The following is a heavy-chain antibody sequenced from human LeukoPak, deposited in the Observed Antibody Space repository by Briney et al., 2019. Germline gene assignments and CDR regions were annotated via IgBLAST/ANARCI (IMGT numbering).Heavy chain of an antibody. J-gene: IGHJ3*02. Sequence: GGSLRLSCAASGFTFSNYAMSWVRQAPGKGLEWVSVIYSGGATYYAASVKGRFTISRDNSKNTLYLQMNSLRAEDTAVYYCAREFPSAFDIWGQGTMVTVSS. V-gene: IGHV3-53*01. CDR1: GFTFSNYA. CDR2: IYSGGAT. CDR3: AREFPSAFDI.